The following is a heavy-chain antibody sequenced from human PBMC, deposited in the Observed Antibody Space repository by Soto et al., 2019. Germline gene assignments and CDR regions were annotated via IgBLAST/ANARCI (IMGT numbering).Heavy chain of an antibody. Sequence: GGSLRLSCAASGFTFDDYTMHWVRQAPGKGLEWVSLISWDGGSTYYADSVKGRFTVSRDNSKNSLYLQMNSLRTEDTALYYCAKDITVTRSDAFDIWGQGTMVTVSS. J-gene: IGHJ3*02. CDR1: GFTFDDYT. D-gene: IGHD4-17*01. CDR2: ISWDGGST. CDR3: AKDITVTRSDAFDI. V-gene: IGHV3-43*01.